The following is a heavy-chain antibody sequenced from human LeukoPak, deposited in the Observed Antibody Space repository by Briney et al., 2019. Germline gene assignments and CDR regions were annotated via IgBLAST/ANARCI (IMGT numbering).Heavy chain of an antibody. CDR2: IYPGDSDT. CDR3: ARPHPGIAAAGTLPVDY. Sequence: GESLKISCKGSGYSFTSYWIGWVRQTPGKGLEWMGIIYPGDSDTRYSPSFQGQVTISADKSISTAYLQWSSLKASDTAMYYCARPHPGIAAAGTLPVDYWGQGTLVTVSS. J-gene: IGHJ4*02. D-gene: IGHD6-13*01. CDR1: GYSFTSYW. V-gene: IGHV5-51*01.